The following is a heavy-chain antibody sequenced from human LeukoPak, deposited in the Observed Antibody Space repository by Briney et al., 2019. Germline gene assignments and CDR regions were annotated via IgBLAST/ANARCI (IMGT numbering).Heavy chain of an antibody. Sequence: GTSLRLSCAASGFTFTSYGMHWVRQAPGKGLEWVALIAYDGYYKYYSDSVKGRFTISSDTSKNTLYLQMNSLRAEDTAVYYCARDLSPVVRASPMGYWGQGTLVTVSS. CDR1: GFTFTSYG. CDR2: IAYDGYYK. CDR3: ARDLSPVVRASPMGY. V-gene: IGHV3-30*03. J-gene: IGHJ4*02. D-gene: IGHD3-10*01.